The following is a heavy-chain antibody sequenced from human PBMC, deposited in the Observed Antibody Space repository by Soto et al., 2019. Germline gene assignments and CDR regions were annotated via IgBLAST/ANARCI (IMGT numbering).Heavy chain of an antibody. D-gene: IGHD6-13*01. Sequence: GASVKVSCKASGGTFSSYAISWVRQAPGQGLEWMGGIIPIFGTANYAQKFQGRVTITADESTSTAYMELSRLRSDDTAVYYCAIIGLAAGTGDYWGQGTLVTVSS. CDR3: AIIGLAAGTGDY. J-gene: IGHJ4*02. CDR1: GGTFSSYA. V-gene: IGHV1-69*13. CDR2: IIPIFGTA.